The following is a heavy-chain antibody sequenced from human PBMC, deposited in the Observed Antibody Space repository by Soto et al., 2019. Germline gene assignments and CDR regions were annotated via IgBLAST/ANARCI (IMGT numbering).Heavy chain of an antibody. D-gene: IGHD2-2*01. J-gene: IGHJ6*02. CDR1: GFTFNSYG. Sequence: PGGSLRLSCAASGFTFNSYGMHWVRQAPGKGLEWVAIISYDGSNKFYADSVKGRFTISRDNPKNTLYLQMNSLRAEDTAVYYCAKTLGYCTSSSCSRDFYYYYGMDVWGQGTTVTVSS. CDR2: ISYDGSNK. CDR3: AKTLGYCTSSSCSRDFYYYYGMDV. V-gene: IGHV3-30*18.